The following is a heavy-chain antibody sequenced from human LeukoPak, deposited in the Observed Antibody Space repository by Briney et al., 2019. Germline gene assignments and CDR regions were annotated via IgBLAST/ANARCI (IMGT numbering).Heavy chain of an antibody. J-gene: IGHJ4*02. V-gene: IGHV4-4*07. CDR1: GGSISSYY. CDR2: IYTSGST. Sequence: SETLSLTCTVSGGSISSYYWSWIRQPAGKGLEWIGRIYTSGSTNYNPSLKSRVTMSVDTSKNQFSLKLSSVTAADTAVYYCARDSYDFWSGPFDYWGQGTLVTVSS. D-gene: IGHD3-3*01. CDR3: ARDSYDFWSGPFDY.